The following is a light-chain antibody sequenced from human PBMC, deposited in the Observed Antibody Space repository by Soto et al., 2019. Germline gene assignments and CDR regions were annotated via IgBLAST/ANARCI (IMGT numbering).Light chain of an antibody. V-gene: IGKV3D-15*01. CDR3: QQYNNWPFT. J-gene: IGKJ3*01. Sequence: EIVMTQSPATPSVSPGERATLSCRASQSVSSNLAWYQQKPGQAPRLLIYGASTRATGIPARFSGSGSGTEFTHTISSLQSEDFAVYYCQQYNNWPFTFGPGTKVDIK. CDR1: QSVSSN. CDR2: GAS.